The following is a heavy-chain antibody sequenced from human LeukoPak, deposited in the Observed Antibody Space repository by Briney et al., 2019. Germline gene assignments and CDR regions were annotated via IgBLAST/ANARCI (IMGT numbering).Heavy chain of an antibody. CDR2: FGPEDGET. D-gene: IGHD5-18*01. V-gene: IGHV1-24*01. Sequence: ASVKVSCKVSGYTLTELSMHWVRQAPGKGPEWMGGFGPEDGETIYAQKFQGRVTMTEDTSTDTAYMELSSLRSEDTAVYYCATAYRYSYGKFDYWGQGTLVTVSS. CDR3: ATAYRYSYGKFDY. J-gene: IGHJ4*02. CDR1: GYTLTELS.